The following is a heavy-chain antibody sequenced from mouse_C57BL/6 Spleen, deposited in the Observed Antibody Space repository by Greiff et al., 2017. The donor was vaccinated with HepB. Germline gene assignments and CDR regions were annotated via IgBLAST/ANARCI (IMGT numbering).Heavy chain of an antibody. CDR3: ARSGGYFDY. Sequence: QVQLQQSGAELVRPGTSVKVSCKASGYAFTNYLIGWVKQRPGQGLEWIGVINPGSGGTNYNEKFKGKATLTADKSSSTAYMQLSSLTSEDSAVYFCARSGGYFDYWGQGTTLTVSS. CDR1: GYAFTNYL. J-gene: IGHJ2*01. V-gene: IGHV1-54*01. CDR2: INPGSGGT.